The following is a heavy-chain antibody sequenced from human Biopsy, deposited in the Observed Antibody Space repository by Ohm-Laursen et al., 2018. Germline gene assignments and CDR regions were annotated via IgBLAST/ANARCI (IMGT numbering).Heavy chain of an antibody. Sequence: TLSLTCSVSGGSIISYYWTWIRQPPGKGLEWIGHVYNGGITNYNPSLKSRVTISKDTSKNQFSLQVNPVTAADTAVYYCARTPRDSFWSGSYKRGLWFDPWGQGTLVIVSS. CDR1: GGSIISYY. V-gene: IGHV4-59*01. CDR2: VYNGGIT. D-gene: IGHD3-3*01. J-gene: IGHJ5*02. CDR3: ARTPRDSFWSGSYKRGLWFDP.